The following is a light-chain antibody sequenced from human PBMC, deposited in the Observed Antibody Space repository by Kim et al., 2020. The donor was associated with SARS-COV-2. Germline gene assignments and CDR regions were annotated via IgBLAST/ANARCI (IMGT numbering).Light chain of an antibody. CDR3: QQYNSYPIT. Sequence: VSVGVRDTITCRASQGISKYLARFQQKPGKAPKSLMYAADSLQSGVPSKYSGSGSGTDFTLTISSLQPEDFATYYCQQYNSYPITYGQGTRLEIK. V-gene: IGKV1-16*02. J-gene: IGKJ5*01. CDR1: QGISKY. CDR2: AAD.